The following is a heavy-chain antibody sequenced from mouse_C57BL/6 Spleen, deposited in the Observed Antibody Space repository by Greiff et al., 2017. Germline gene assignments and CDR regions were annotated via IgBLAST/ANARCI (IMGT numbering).Heavy chain of an antibody. Sequence: VQLQQPGAELVKPGASVKLSCKASGYTFTSYWMQWVKQRPGQGLEWIGEMDPSDSYTNYNQKFKGKATLTVDTSSSTAYMQLSSLTSEDSAVYYCATYGNYEAMDYWGQGTSVTVSS. CDR2: MDPSDSYT. J-gene: IGHJ4*01. CDR1: GYTFTSYW. CDR3: ATYGNYEAMDY. D-gene: IGHD2-1*01. V-gene: IGHV1-50*01.